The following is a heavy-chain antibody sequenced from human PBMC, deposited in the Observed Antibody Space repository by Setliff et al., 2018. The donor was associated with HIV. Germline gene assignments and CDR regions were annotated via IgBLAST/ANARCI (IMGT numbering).Heavy chain of an antibody. Sequence: LSLTCAVSGGSMRSSGYSWTWIRQAPGKGLEWVGYIYYNGNAYYNPSLKSRVTISVDRSKNQFSLKLSSVTAADTAVYYCARRGDFFYYAMDVWGQGTTVTVSS. J-gene: IGHJ6*02. CDR3: ARRGDFFYYAMDV. V-gene: IGHV4-30-2*01. CDR1: GGSMRSSGYS. CDR2: IYYNGNA.